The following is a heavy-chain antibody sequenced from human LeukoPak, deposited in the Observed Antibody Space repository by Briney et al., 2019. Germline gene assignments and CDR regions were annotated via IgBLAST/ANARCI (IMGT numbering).Heavy chain of an antibody. CDR1: GFTFSDYY. CDR2: ISSSSSYT. Sequence: GGSLRLSCAASGFTFSDYYMSWIRQAPGKGLEWVSYISSSSSYTNYADSVKGRFSISRDNAKNSLYLQMNSLRAEDTAVYYCARRRTGSGSYWFIRYYYGMDVWGKGTTVTVSA. J-gene: IGHJ6*04. V-gene: IGHV3-11*06. D-gene: IGHD3-10*01. CDR3: ARRRTGSGSYWFIRYYYGMDV.